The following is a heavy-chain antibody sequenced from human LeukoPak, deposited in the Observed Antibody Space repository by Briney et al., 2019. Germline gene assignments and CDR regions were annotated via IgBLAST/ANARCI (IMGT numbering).Heavy chain of an antibody. V-gene: IGHV3-23*01. CDR2: ISGSGGST. Sequence: GGSLRLSCAASGFTFSSYAMSWVRQAPGKGLEWVSAISGSGGSTYYADSVKGRFTISRDTSKNTLYLQMNSLRAEDTAVYYCAPRPLRAEYFQHWGQGTLVTVSS. J-gene: IGHJ1*01. CDR1: GFTFSSYA. CDR3: APRPLRAEYFQH.